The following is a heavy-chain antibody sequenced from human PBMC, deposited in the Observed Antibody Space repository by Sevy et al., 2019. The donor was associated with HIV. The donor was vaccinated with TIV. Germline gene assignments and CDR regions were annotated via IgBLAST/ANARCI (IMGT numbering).Heavy chain of an antibody. D-gene: IGHD6-19*01. V-gene: IGHV3-33*08. CDR1: GFTFSSYA. J-gene: IGHJ4*02. Sequence: GGSLRLSCAASGFTFSSYAMSWVRQAPGKGLEWVAVIWYDGTNKYYTDSVKGRFTISRDNSKNTLYLQMNSLRAEDTAVYYCAREHIAVAGIGYYFDYWGQGTLVTVSS. CDR3: AREHIAVAGIGYYFDY. CDR2: IWYDGTNK.